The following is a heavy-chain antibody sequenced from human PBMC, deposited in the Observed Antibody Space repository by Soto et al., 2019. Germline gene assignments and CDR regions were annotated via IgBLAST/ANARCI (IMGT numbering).Heavy chain of an antibody. Sequence: QAQLEESGGGVVQPGTSLRLSCSASSFSFSSSGMHWVRQPPGKGLEWVAAIWDDGGNKYYADSVRGRFTISRDNSKNTLFLQMNSLRAEDTAPYYCARSSGSYFAAFYDTWGQGTLVSVSS. V-gene: IGHV3-33*01. CDR1: SFSFSSSG. CDR3: ARSSGSYFAAFYDT. J-gene: IGHJ4*02. CDR2: IWDDGGNK. D-gene: IGHD1-26*01.